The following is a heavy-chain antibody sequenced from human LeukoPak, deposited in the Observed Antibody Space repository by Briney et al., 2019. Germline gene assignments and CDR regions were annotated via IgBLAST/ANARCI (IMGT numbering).Heavy chain of an antibody. CDR2: ISSSGSTI. CDR1: GFTFSSYE. CDR3: AREYDSSGYFDY. V-gene: IGHV3-48*03. D-gene: IGHD3-22*01. J-gene: IGHJ4*02. Sequence: PGGSLRLSCAASGFTFSSYEMNWVRQAPGKGLEWVAYISSSGSTIYYADSVKGRFTISRDNAKNSLYLQMNSLRAEDTAVYYCAREYDSSGYFDYWGQGTLVTVSS.